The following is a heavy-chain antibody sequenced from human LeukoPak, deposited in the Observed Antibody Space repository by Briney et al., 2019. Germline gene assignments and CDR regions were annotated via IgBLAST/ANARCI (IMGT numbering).Heavy chain of an antibody. J-gene: IGHJ2*01. V-gene: IGHV4-59*08. CDR1: GGSMNSYY. CDR3: ASYSPGYFDL. CDR2: IYYSGST. Sequence: PSEPLSLTCTVSGGSMNSYYWSWIRQPPGKGLEWIGYIYYSGSTNYNPSLKSRVTISVDTSKNQFSLKLSSVTAADTAVYYCASYSPGYFDLWGRGTLVTVSS. D-gene: IGHD2-21*01.